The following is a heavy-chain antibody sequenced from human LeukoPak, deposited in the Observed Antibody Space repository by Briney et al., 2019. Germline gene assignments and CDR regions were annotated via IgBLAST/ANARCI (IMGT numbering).Heavy chain of an antibody. CDR3: ARQQWELLGWVDY. J-gene: IGHJ4*02. V-gene: IGHV4-38-2*01. CDR1: GYSISSGYY. CDR2: IYHSGST. D-gene: IGHD1-26*01. Sequence: SETLSLTCAVSGYSISSGYYWGWIRQPPGKGLEWIRSIYHSGSTYYNPSLKSRVTISVDTSKNQFSLKLSSVTAADTAVYYCARQQWELLGWVDYWGQGTLVTVSS.